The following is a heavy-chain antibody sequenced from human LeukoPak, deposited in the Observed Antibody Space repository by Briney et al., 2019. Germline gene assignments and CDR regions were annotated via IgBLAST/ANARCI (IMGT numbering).Heavy chain of an antibody. CDR1: GFTFSNAW. CDR2: IKSKTDGGTT. J-gene: IGHJ3*02. Sequence: GGSLRLSCAASGFTFSNAWMSWVRQAPGKGLERVGRIKSKTDGGTTDYAAPVKGRFTISRDDSKNTLYLQMNSLKTEDTAVYYCTTDLPGGDAFDIWGQGTMVTVSS. CDR3: TTDLPGGDAFDI. V-gene: IGHV3-15*01.